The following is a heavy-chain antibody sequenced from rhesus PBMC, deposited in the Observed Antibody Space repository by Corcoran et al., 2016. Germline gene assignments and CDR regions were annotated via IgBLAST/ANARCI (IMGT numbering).Heavy chain of an antibody. CDR2: ISNGGGTT. CDR3: NNRFDV. CDR1: GFPFGTLC. J-gene: IGHJ5-1*01. Sequence: EVQLVESGGGWVQTGGCVSLSWGASGFPFGTLCITWVRQAPGKGLEWVSDISNGGGTTYYADSVKGRFTISRDNSKNTLSLQMNSLRAEDTAVYYCNNRFDVWGPGVLVTVSS. V-gene: IGHV3S5*01.